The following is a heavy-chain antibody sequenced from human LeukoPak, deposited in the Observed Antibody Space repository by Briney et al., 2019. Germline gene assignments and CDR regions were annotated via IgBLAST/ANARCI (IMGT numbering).Heavy chain of an antibody. CDR3: ARDRSVVGDSSGYYNDAFDI. CDR2: INTNTGNP. V-gene: IGHV7-4-1*02. D-gene: IGHD3-22*01. CDR1: GYTFTGYA. J-gene: IGHJ3*02. Sequence: ASVKVSCKASGYTFTGYAMNWVRQAPGQGLEWMGWINTNTGNPTYAQGFTGRFVFSLDTSVSTAYLQISSLKAEDTAVYYCARDRSVVGDSSGYYNDAFDIWGQGTMVTVSS.